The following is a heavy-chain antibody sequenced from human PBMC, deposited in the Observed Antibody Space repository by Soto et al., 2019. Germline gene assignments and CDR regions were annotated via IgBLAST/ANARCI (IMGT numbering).Heavy chain of an antibody. J-gene: IGHJ4*02. D-gene: IGHD4-17*01. CDR3: ARDKADYGDDGDLDY. V-gene: IGHV3-33*01. CDR1: GFTFSSYG. Sequence: QVQLVESGGGVVQPGRSLRLSCAASGFTFSSYGMHWVRQAPGKGLEWVAVIWYDGSNKYYADSVQGRFTITRDNSRNTQYLQMNSLRAEDTAVYYCARDKADYGDDGDLDYWSQGTLVTVSS. CDR2: IWYDGSNK.